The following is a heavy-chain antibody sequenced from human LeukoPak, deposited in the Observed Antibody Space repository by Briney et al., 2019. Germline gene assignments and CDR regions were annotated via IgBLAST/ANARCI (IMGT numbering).Heavy chain of an antibody. V-gene: IGHV1-69*05. CDR3: ARPRGDYGFRWFDP. Sequence: SVKVSCKASGGTFSSYAISWVRQAPGQGLEWMGGIIPIFGTANYAQKFQGRVTITTDESTSTAYMELSSVTAADTAVYYCARPRGDYGFRWFDPWGQGTLVTVSS. D-gene: IGHD4-17*01. J-gene: IGHJ5*02. CDR1: GGTFSSYA. CDR2: IIPIFGTA.